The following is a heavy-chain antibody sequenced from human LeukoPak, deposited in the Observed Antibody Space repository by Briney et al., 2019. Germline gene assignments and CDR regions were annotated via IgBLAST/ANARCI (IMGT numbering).Heavy chain of an antibody. V-gene: IGHV3-74*01. CDR1: GXTFSSYW. CDR2: IDSDGSST. D-gene: IGHD3-10*01. Sequence: GGSLRLSCAASGXTFSSYWMHWVRQAPGKGLVWVSRIDSDGSSTIYADSVKGRFTISRDNAKNTLNLQMNSLRAEDTAVYYCARDTLVRGVIHHDAFDIWGQGTMVTVSS. J-gene: IGHJ3*02. CDR3: ARDTLVRGVIHHDAFDI.